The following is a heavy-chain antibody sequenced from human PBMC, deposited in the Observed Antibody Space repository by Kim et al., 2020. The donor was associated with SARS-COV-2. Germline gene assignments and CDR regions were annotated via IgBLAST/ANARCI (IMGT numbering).Heavy chain of an antibody. CDR1: GFTFSSYG. Sequence: GGSLRLSCAASGFTFSSYGMHWVRQAPGKGLEWVAVIWYDGSNKYYADSVKGRFTISRDNSKNTLYLQMNSLRAEDTAVYYCARDFVVVPAATYGMDVWGQGTTVTVSS. CDR3: ARDFVVVPAATYGMDV. CDR2: IWYDGSNK. J-gene: IGHJ6*02. V-gene: IGHV3-33*01. D-gene: IGHD2-2*01.